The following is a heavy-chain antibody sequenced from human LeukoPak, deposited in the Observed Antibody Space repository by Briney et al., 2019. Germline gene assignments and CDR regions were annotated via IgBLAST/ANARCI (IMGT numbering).Heavy chain of an antibody. V-gene: IGHV3-7*01. D-gene: IGHD2-15*01. CDR2: INPAGSET. Sequence: GGSLRLSCAASGVSLIAYWMTWGREAPGTGVRGVANINPAGSETYYVDPVKGRFSISRDNAKNLVYLQMNSLRAEDTAVYHCARFGYVAAVDVWGQGTPVTVSS. CDR1: GVSLIAYW. J-gene: IGHJ4*02. CDR3: ARFGYVAAVDV.